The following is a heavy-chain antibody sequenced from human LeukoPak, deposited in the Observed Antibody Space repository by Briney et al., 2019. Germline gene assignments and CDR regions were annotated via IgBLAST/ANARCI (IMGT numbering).Heavy chain of an antibody. V-gene: IGHV3-23*01. CDR2: ISGSGGST. CDR1: GFTFSSYA. J-gene: IGHJ4*02. Sequence: PGGSLRLSCAASGFTFSSYAMSWVRQAPGKGLEWVSAISGSGGSTYYADSVKGRFTIPRDNSKNTLYLQMNSLRAEDTAVYYCAKATTGIAVAGYYFDYWGQGTLVTVSS. D-gene: IGHD6-19*01. CDR3: AKATTGIAVAGYYFDY.